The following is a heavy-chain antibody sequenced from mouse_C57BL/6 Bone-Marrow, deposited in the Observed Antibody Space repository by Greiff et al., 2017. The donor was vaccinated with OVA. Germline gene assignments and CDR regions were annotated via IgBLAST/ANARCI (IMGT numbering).Heavy chain of an antibody. J-gene: IGHJ4*01. V-gene: IGHV5-6*01. Sequence: EVKVVESGGDLVKPGGSLKLSCAASGFTFSSYGMSWVRQTPDKRLEWVATISSGGSYTYYPDSVKGRFTISRDNAKNTLYLQMSSLKFEDTVMYYCARHPRITTVVDYDAMDYWGQGTSVTVSS. CDR1: GFTFSSYG. CDR2: ISSGGSYT. CDR3: ARHPRITTVVDYDAMDY. D-gene: IGHD1-1*01.